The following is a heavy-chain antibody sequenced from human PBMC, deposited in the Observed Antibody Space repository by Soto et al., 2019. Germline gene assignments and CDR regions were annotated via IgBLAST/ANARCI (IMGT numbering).Heavy chain of an antibody. J-gene: IGHJ4*02. V-gene: IGHV3-7*03. Sequence: GGSLRLSCAASGFTFSSYWMIWVRRAPDKGLEWVANIKEDGSEKYYGDSVKGRFTISRDNTKNSLYLQMNSLRTEDTAVYYCARDKAYYDSSGYHSVFDYWGQGTLVTVSS. D-gene: IGHD3-22*01. CDR2: IKEDGSEK. CDR3: ARDKAYYDSSGYHSVFDY. CDR1: GFTFSSYW.